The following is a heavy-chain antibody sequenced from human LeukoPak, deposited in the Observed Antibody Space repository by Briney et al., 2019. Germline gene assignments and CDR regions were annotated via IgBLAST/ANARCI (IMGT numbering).Heavy chain of an antibody. CDR2: ITPIFGTA. Sequence: ASVKVSCKASGGTFSSYAISWVRQAPGQGLEWMGGITPIFGTANYAQKFQGRVTITADKSTSTAYMELSSLRSEDTAVYYCARVYGSGSYYDYWGQGTLVTVSS. V-gene: IGHV1-69*06. D-gene: IGHD3-10*01. CDR1: GGTFSSYA. J-gene: IGHJ4*02. CDR3: ARVYGSGSYYDY.